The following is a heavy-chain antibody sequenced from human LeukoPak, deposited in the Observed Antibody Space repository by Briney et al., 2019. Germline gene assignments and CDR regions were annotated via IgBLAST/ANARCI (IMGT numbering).Heavy chain of an antibody. V-gene: IGHV3-7*03. J-gene: IGHJ4*02. Sequence: GGSLRLSCAASGFTFSSYWMNWARQAPGKGLEWVASINHNGNVNYYVDSVKGRFTISRDNAKNSLYLQMSNLRAEDTAVYFCAKAQVVVKYYFDYWGQGTLVTVSS. CDR3: AKAQVVVKYYFDY. D-gene: IGHD3-22*01. CDR2: INHNGNVN. CDR1: GFTFSSYW.